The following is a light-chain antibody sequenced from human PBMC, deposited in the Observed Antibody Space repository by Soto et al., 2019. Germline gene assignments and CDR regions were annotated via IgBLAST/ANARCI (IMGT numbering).Light chain of an antibody. CDR1: SSNIGTRYD. CDR3: QSYDSSLSGGV. CDR2: GSS. J-gene: IGLJ2*01. Sequence: QSVLTQPPSVSGAPGQRVTISCTGSSSNIGTRYDVHWYQHLPGTAPKLLIYGSSNRPSGVPDRFSGSKSGTSASLAITGLQAEDEADYYCQSYDSSLSGGVFGGGTQLTVL. V-gene: IGLV1-40*01.